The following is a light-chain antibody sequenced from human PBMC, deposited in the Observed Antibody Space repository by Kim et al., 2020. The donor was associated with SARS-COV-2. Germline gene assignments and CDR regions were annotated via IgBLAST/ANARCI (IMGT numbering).Light chain of an antibody. Sequence: QSALTKPASVYGSPGQSITISCTGTSSDVGGYNYVSWYQQYPGKAPKLMTYDVNKRPSGVSNRFSGSKSGNTASLTISGLQAEDEADYYCTSYTSSSTWVFGGGTQLTVL. CDR3: TSYTSSSTWV. CDR2: DVN. J-gene: IGLJ3*02. CDR1: SSDVGGYNY. V-gene: IGLV2-14*01.